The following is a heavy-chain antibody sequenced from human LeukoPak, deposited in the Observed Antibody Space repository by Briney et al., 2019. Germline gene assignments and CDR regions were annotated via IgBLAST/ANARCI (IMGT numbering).Heavy chain of an antibody. D-gene: IGHD3-22*01. CDR3: ASINYDSSGYNFDY. V-gene: IGHV4-61*02. J-gene: IGHJ4*02. CDR1: GGSISSGSYY. CDR2: IYTSGST. Sequence: PSETPSLTCTVSGGSISSGSYYWSWIRQPAGKGLEWIGRIYTSGSTNYNPSLKSRVTISVDTSKNQFSLKLSSVTAADTAVYYCASINYDSSGYNFDYWGQGTLVTVSS.